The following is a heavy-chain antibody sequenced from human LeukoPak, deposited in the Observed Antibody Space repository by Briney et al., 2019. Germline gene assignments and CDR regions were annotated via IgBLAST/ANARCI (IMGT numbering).Heavy chain of an antibody. CDR2: ISSSSSYI. CDR1: GFTVSSNY. J-gene: IGHJ3*02. V-gene: IGHV3-21*01. CDR3: ARVKLRFLEWPRRGGAFDI. Sequence: PGGSLRLSCAASGFTVSSNYLNWVRQAPGKGLEWVSSISSSSSYIYYADSVKGRFTISRDNAKNSLYLQMNSLRAEDTAVYYCARVKLRFLEWPRRGGAFDIWGQGTMVTVSS. D-gene: IGHD3-3*01.